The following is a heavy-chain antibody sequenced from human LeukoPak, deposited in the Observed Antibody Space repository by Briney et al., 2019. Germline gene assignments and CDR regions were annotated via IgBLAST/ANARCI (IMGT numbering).Heavy chain of an antibody. V-gene: IGHV1-2*02. CDR2: INPNSGGT. J-gene: IGHJ6*03. Sequence: ASVNVSCKASGYTFTGYYMHWVRQAPEQGLEWMGGINPNSGGTNYAQKFQGRVTMTTDTSTSTAYMELRSLRSDDTAVYYCAREGSSSWYLNYYYYYYMDVWGKGTTVTVSS. CDR1: GYTFTGYY. CDR3: AREGSSSWYLNYYYYYYMDV. D-gene: IGHD6-13*01.